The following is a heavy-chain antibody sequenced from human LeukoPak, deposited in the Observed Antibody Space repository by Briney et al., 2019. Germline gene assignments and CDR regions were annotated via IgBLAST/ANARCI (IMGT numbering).Heavy chain of an antibody. CDR1: GHTFINYG. V-gene: IGHV1-18*01. D-gene: IGHD3-3*01. J-gene: IGHJ6*02. CDR2: ISASNGNT. Sequence: GASVKVSCKASGHTFINYGITWVRQAPGQGLEWMGWISASNGNTKYKEKFQGRVIMTIDTSTSTAYMELRSLRSDDTAVYYCATLGDVLRLFPLISLDGMDVWGQGTTVTVSS. CDR3: ATLGDVLRLFPLISLDGMDV.